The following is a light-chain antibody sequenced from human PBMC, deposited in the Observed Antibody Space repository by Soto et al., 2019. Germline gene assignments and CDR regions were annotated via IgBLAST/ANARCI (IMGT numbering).Light chain of an antibody. CDR1: SSDVGGYNY. V-gene: IGLV2-14*01. Sequence: QSALTQPASVSGSPGQSITISCTGTSSDVGGYNYVSWYQQHPGKAPKLMIYDVSNRPSGVSNRFSGSKSGNTAALTISGLQAEDEADYYCSSYTSSSTLLEVFGTGTKLTV. CDR3: SSYTSSSTLLEV. CDR2: DVS. J-gene: IGLJ1*01.